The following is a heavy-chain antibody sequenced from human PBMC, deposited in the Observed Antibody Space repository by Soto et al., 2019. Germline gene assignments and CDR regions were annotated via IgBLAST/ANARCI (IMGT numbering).Heavy chain of an antibody. D-gene: IGHD2-15*01. CDR2: IYYSGTT. CDR1: GGSISSSSYY. J-gene: IGHJ5*02. CDR3: ARHPYCSGGSCRNYNWFDP. V-gene: IGHV4-39*01. Sequence: SETLSLTCTVSGGSISSSSYYWGWIRQPPGKGLEWIGSIYYSGTTFYNPSLKSRVTISVDTSKNQFSLKLSSVTAADTAVYYCARHPYCSGGSCRNYNWFDPWGQGTLVTVSS.